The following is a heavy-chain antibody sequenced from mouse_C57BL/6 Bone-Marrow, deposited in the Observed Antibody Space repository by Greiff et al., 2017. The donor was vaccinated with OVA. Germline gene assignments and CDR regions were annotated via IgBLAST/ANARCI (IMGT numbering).Heavy chain of an antibody. V-gene: IGHV1-84*01. J-gene: IGHJ2*01. CDR3: ARTDYYGSSYGYFDY. CDR2: IYPGSGNT. D-gene: IGHD1-1*01. CDR1: GFTFTDYY. Sequence: VQLQQSGPELVKPGASVKISCKASGFTFTDYYINWVKQRPGQGLEWIGWIYPGSGNTKYTEKFKGKATLTVDTSSSTAYMQLSRLTSEDTAVYYCARTDYYGSSYGYFDYWGQGTTLTVSS.